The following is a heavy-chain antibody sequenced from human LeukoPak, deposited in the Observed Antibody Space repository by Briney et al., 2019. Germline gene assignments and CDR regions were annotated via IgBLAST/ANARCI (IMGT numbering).Heavy chain of an antibody. J-gene: IGHJ5*02. CDR3: APNWFDP. CDR1: GFTFSSYW. V-gene: IGHV3-74*01. Sequence: GGSLRLSCAASGFTFSSYWIHWVRHAPGKGPVWVSRINGDGTDANYADSVRGRFTTSRDNTKNTVYLQMNSLRAEDTAVYYCAPNWFDPWGQGTLVTVSS. CDR2: INGDGTDA.